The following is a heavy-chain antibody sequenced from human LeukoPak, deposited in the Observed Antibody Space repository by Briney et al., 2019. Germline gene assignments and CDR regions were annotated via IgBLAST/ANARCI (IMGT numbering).Heavy chain of an antibody. J-gene: IGHJ6*03. V-gene: IGHV1-8*03. Sequence: ASVKVSCKASGYTFTSSDINWVRQATGQGLEWMGWMNPNSGNTGYAQKFQGRVTITRNTSISTAYMELSSLRSEDTAVYYCARGRTFSSSWYRSDYYYYMDVWGKGTTVTVSS. CDR3: ARGRTFSSSWYRSDYYYYMDV. CDR2: MNPNSGNT. D-gene: IGHD6-13*01. CDR1: GYTFTSSD.